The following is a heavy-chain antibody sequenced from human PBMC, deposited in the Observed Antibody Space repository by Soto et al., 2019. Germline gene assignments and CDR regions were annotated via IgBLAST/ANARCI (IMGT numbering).Heavy chain of an antibody. Sequence: QVQLQQWGAGLLKPSETLSLTCAVYGGSFSGYYWSWIRQPPGKGLEWIGEINHSGSTNYNPSIKCRVTISVDTSKNQFSLKLSSVTAADTAVYYCARGAGTIFGVALGPPDYWGQGTLVTVSS. V-gene: IGHV4-34*01. CDR2: INHSGST. CDR3: ARGAGTIFGVALGPPDY. D-gene: IGHD3-3*01. J-gene: IGHJ4*02. CDR1: GGSFSGYY.